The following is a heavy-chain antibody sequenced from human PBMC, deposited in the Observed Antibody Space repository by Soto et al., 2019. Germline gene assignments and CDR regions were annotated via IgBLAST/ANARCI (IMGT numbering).Heavy chain of an antibody. Sequence: PSETLSLTCSVSGGSISFYNWNWIRQSPGKGLEWIGYIYHSGRTNYNPSLKSRVTISVDTSKNQFSLQLSSVTAADTAVYYCASRDPGTSVDYWGQGTLVTVSS. CDR1: GGSISFYN. CDR2: IYHSGRT. V-gene: IGHV4-59*01. J-gene: IGHJ4*02. CDR3: ASRDPGTSVDY. D-gene: IGHD1-7*01.